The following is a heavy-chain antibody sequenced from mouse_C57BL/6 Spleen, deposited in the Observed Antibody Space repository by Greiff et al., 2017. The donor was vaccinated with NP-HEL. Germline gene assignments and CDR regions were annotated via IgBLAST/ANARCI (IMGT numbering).Heavy chain of an antibody. J-gene: IGHJ4*01. V-gene: IGHV1-22*01. CDR3: ARRGYDYVYAMDY. D-gene: IGHD2-4*01. CDR2: INPNNGGT. CDR1: GYTFTDYN. Sequence: VQLQQSGPELVKPGASVKMSCKASGYTFTDYNMHWVKQSHGKSLEWIGYINPNNGGTSYNQKFKGKATLTVNKSSSTAYMELRSLTSEDSAVYYCARRGYDYVYAMDYWGQGTSVTVSS.